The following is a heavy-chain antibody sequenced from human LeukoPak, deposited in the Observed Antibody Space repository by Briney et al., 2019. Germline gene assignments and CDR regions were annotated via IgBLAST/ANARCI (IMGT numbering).Heavy chain of an antibody. CDR1: GYSFTDYY. V-gene: IGHV1-2*02. CDR3: ARADRLHGGPYLIGP. CDR2: INPNSGGT. J-gene: IGHJ5*02. D-gene: IGHD2-21*01. Sequence: ASVKVSCKTSGYSFTDYYMHWVRQAPGQGLEWMGWINPNSGGTSAAQKFQGRITMTRDTSITTVYMEVSWLTSDDTAIYYCARADRLHGGPYLIGPWGQGTLVTVSS.